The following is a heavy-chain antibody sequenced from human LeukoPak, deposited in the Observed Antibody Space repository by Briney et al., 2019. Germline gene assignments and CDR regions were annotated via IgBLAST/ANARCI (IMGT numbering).Heavy chain of an antibody. Sequence: GGSLRLSCAASGFTFSSYPLHWVRQAPGKGLEWVTLISYDGSKIYYADSVKGRFTISRDNSKNTLYLQMNSLRAEDTAVYYCARGIDYGSGSYYYYYYGMDVWGQGTTVTVSS. CDR1: GFTFSSYP. J-gene: IGHJ6*02. D-gene: IGHD3-10*01. V-gene: IGHV3-30*14. CDR2: ISYDGSKI. CDR3: ARGIDYGSGSYYYYYYGMDV.